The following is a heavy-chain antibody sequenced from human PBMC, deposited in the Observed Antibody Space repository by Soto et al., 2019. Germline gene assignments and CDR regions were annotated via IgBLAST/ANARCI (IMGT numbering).Heavy chain of an antibody. V-gene: IGHV3-33*01. CDR2: IGYDGSNK. CDR1: GFTFSSYG. CDR3: ARETERITIFGVVITPYGMDV. D-gene: IGHD3-3*01. J-gene: IGHJ6*02. Sequence: QVQLVESGGGVVQPGRSLRLSCAASGFTFSSYGMHWVRQAPGKGLEWVAVIGYDGSNKYYADSVKGRFTISRDNSKNPLYLQMNSLRAEDTAVYYCARETERITIFGVVITPYGMDVWGQGTTVTVSS.